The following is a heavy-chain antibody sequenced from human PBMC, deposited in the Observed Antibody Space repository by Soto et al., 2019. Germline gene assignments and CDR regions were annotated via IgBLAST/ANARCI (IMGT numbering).Heavy chain of an antibody. CDR1: GFTFSSYA. J-gene: IGHJ6*02. D-gene: IGHD3-3*01. V-gene: IGHV3-23*01. Sequence: EVQLLESGGGLVQPGGSLRLSCAASGFTFSSYAMSWVRQAPGKGLEWVSAISGSGGSTYYADSVKGRFTISRDNSKHTLYLQMNSLRAEHTGVYYCAKMGFWSGKGTYGMDVWGQGPTVTVSS. CDR3: AKMGFWSGKGTYGMDV. CDR2: ISGSGGST.